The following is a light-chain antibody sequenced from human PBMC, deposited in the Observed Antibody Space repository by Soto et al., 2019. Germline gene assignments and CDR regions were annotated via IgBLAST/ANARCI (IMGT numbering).Light chain of an antibody. CDR2: EVS. Sequence: QSVLTQPPSASGSPGQSVTISCTGTSSDVVGYNYVSWYQQHPGKAPKLMIYEVSKRPSGVPDRLSGSKSGNTASLTVSGLQVEDEADYYCASYTGSDTLVFGGGTKVTVL. V-gene: IGLV2-8*01. J-gene: IGLJ2*01. CDR1: SSDVVGYNY. CDR3: ASYTGSDTLV.